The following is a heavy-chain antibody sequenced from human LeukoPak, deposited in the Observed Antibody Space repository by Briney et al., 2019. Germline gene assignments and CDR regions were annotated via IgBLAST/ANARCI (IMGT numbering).Heavy chain of an antibody. J-gene: IGHJ4*02. V-gene: IGHV4-61*01. D-gene: IGHD3-3*01. Sequence: SETLFLTCTVSGDSVSNGNYYWSWLRQPPGKALEWIGYIYYTGSTYYNPSLEGRVTISVDTSKNQFSLKLSSVTAADTAVYYCARSGWRFPPYFDYWGQGTLVTVSS. CDR1: GDSVSNGNYY. CDR2: IYYTGST. CDR3: ARSGWRFPPYFDY.